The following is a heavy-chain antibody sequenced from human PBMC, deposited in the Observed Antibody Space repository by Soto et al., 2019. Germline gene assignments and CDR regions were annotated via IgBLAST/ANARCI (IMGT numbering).Heavy chain of an antibody. CDR3: ARHRDTSSRYLLPDY. CDR2: IYYRGNT. Sequence: ASETLSLTCTVSGGSISIGGHYWGCIRQPPGKGLEWIGNIYYRGNTYYNPSLRSRVTISVDTSKNQFSLKVTSLTAADTAVYYCARHRDTSSRYLLPDYWGQGILVTVSS. J-gene: IGHJ4*02. D-gene: IGHD6-13*01. CDR1: GGSISIGGHY. V-gene: IGHV4-39*01.